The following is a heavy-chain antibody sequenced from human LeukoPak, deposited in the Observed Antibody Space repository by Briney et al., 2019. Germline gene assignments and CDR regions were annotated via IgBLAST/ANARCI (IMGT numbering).Heavy chain of an antibody. D-gene: IGHD3-22*01. CDR3: ATYYYDSGGFHFHH. V-gene: IGHV3-64*01. J-gene: IGHJ1*01. CDR2: ISSNGGRT. CDR1: GVTFRSYV. Sequence: PGGSLRLSCAASGVTFRSYVMHGVRQAPGKGLEDGSAISSNGGRTYYATSVKGRFTISRDNSRNTLYLQMGSLRAEDMAVYYCATYYYDSGGFHFHHWGQGTLVTVSS.